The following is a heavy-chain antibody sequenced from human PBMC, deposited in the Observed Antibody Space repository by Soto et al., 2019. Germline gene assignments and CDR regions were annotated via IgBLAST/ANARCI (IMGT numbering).Heavy chain of an antibody. CDR3: AKVTYSAPLDY. Sequence: QVQLVDSGGGVVQPGMSLRLSCAASGFTFSSYGMHGVRQAPGKGLEWVAVISYDGSNKYYADSVKGRFTISRDNSKNTLYLQMNYLRAEDTAVYYCAKVTYSAPLDYWGQGHLLTVSS. CDR2: ISYDGSNK. V-gene: IGHV3-30*18. J-gene: IGHJ4*02. CDR1: GFTFSSYG. D-gene: IGHD2-15*01.